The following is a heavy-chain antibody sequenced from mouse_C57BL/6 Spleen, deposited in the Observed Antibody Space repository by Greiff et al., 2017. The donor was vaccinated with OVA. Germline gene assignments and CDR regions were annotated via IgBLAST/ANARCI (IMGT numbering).Heavy chain of an antibody. V-gene: IGHV1-69*01. J-gene: IGHJ3*01. CDR3: ARSGYEGFFAY. CDR2: IDPSDSYT. Sequence: QVQLQQPGAELVMPGASVKLSCKASGYTFTSYWMHWVKQRPGQGLEWIGEIDPSDSYTNYNQKFKGKSTLTVDKSSSTAYMQLSSLTSEDSAVYYCARSGYEGFFAYWGQGTLVTVSA. CDR1: GYTFTSYW. D-gene: IGHD2-10*02.